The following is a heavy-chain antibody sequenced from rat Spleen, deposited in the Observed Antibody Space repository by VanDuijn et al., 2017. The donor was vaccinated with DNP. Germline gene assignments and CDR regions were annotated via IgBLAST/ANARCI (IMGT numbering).Heavy chain of an antibody. CDR3: ATHGALMNWEQDY. CDR2: ISPSGGRI. Sequence: EVRLVESGGGLVEPGRSLKLSCVASGFTFVNYGMHWIRQDPTQGLKWVASISPSGGRISYRESGRGRFTISRENAKSTLYLQRDSLRSDDTATYHCATHGALMNWEQDYWGQGVMVTVSS. V-gene: IGHV5-19*01. CDR1: GFTFVNYG. J-gene: IGHJ2*01. D-gene: IGHD5-1*01.